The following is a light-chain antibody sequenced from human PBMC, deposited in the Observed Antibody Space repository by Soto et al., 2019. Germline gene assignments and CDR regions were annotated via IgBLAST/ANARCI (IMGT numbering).Light chain of an antibody. CDR1: QSVSIN. V-gene: IGKV3-15*01. CDR2: AAS. J-gene: IGKJ5*01. Sequence: EIVMTQSPATLSVSPGERATLSCRASQSVSINLAWYQQKPGQAPRLLIYAASTRAAGIPARFSGSGSGTDFTLTISSLQSEDFAIYYCQQYYDWPITFGQGTRLEIK. CDR3: QQYYDWPIT.